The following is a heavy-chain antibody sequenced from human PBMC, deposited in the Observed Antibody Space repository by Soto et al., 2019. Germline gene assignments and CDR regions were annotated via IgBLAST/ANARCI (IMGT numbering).Heavy chain of an antibody. CDR2: IYYSGST. D-gene: IGHD6-13*01. CDR1: GGSISSYY. Sequence: SETLSLTCTVSGGSISSYYWSWIGQPPGKGLEWIGYIYYSGSTNYNPSLKSRVTISVDTSKNQFSLKLSSVTAADTAVYYCARARSRGYAFDIWGQGTMVTVSS. CDR3: ARARSRGYAFDI. J-gene: IGHJ3*02. V-gene: IGHV4-59*01.